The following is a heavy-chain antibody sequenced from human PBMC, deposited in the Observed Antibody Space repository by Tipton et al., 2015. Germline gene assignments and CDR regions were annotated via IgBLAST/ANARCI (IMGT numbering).Heavy chain of an antibody. V-gene: IGHV4-34*01. CDR1: GGSFYTYY. J-gene: IGHJ6*02. CDR2: IYHSGTT. D-gene: IGHD5-24*01. Sequence: TLSLTCSLSGGSFYTYYGTWIRQPPGQGLEWIGEIYHSGTTNYNPSLRGRFTISLRTSKNQLSLTGDSVTAADTAIYYCARGGSPIIEMAYHHYGLDVWGQGTTVTVSS. CDR3: ARGGSPIIEMAYHHYGLDV.